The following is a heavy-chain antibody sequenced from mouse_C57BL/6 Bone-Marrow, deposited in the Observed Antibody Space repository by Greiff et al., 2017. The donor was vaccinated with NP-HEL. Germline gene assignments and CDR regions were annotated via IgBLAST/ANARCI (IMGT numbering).Heavy chain of an antibody. CDR1: GFSLTSYG. Sequence: QVQLKESGPGLVAPSQSLSITCTVSGFSLTSYGVHWVRQPPGKGLEWLVVIWSDGSTTYNSALKSRLSISKDNSKSQVFLKMNSLQTDDTAMYYCARRGITGNYYAMDYWGQGTSVTVSS. CDR2: IWSDGST. V-gene: IGHV2-6*03. CDR3: ARRGITGNYYAMDY. J-gene: IGHJ4*01. D-gene: IGHD2-4*01.